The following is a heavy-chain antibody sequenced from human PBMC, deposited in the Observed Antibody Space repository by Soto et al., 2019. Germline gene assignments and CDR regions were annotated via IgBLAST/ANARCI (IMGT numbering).Heavy chain of an antibody. CDR3: ARGEEMSMLTKWFAP. CDR1: GFIFSDYY. Sequence: PGGSLRLSCAASGFIFSDYYMSWIRQAPGKGLEWLSYISRDGNDIFYADSVDGRFTISRDNAKNSLFLQMDDLRVEDTGMYFCARGEEMSMLTKWFAPWGQGILVTLSS. CDR2: ISRDGNDI. V-gene: IGHV3-11*01. D-gene: IGHD3-16*01. J-gene: IGHJ5*02.